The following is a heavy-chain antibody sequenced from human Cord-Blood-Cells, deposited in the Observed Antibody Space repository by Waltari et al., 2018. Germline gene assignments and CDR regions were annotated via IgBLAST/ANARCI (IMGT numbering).Heavy chain of an antibody. D-gene: IGHD7-27*01. CDR1: GYTLTELS. CDR2: FVPDDGET. J-gene: IGHJ3*02. Sequence: QVQLVQSGAEVKKPGASVKVSCKVSGYTLTELSMHWVRQAPGKGLEWMGGFVPDDGETIYAQKFQGRVTMTEDTSTDTAYMELSSLRSEDTAVYYCATAFLTGDAFDIWGQGTMVTVSS. V-gene: IGHV1-24*01. CDR3: ATAFLTGDAFDI.